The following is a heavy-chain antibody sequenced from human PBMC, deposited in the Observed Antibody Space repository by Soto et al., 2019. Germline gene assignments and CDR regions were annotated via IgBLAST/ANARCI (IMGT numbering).Heavy chain of an antibody. CDR3: ASNRYFDQGWFDP. D-gene: IGHD3-9*01. CDR2: INPNSGGT. J-gene: IGHJ5*02. V-gene: IGHV1-2*02. Sequence: QVQLVQSGAEVKKPGASVKVSCKASGYIFTGYYMHWVRQAPGQGLEWMGCINPNSGGTNYAQKFQGRVTMTRDTSISTAYMELSRLRSDDPAVYYCASNRYFDQGWFDPWGQGTLVTVSS. CDR1: GYIFTGYY.